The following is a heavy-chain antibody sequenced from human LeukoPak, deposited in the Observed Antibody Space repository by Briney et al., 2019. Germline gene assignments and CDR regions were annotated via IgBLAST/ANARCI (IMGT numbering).Heavy chain of an antibody. CDR1: GYTFTGYY. V-gene: IGHV1-2*02. CDR3: ARDYYSGYRNWFDP. CDR2: INSNSGGT. D-gene: IGHD2/OR15-2a*01. J-gene: IGHJ5*02. Sequence: ASVKVSCKASGYTFTGYYMHWVRQAPGQGLEWMGWINSNSGGTNYAQKFQGRVTMTRDTSISTAYMELGRLRSDDTAVYYCARDYYSGYRNWFDPWGQGTLVTVSS.